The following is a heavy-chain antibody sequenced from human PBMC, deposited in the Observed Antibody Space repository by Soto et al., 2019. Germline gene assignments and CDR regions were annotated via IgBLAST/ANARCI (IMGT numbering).Heavy chain of an antibody. D-gene: IGHD3-16*01. J-gene: IGHJ3*02. CDR3: TAMFPALVSNSWPQVMLLHQPPKSCAFDI. CDR2: ISAYNGNT. Sequence: ASVKVSCKASGYTFTSYGISWVRQAPGQGLEWMGWISAYNGNTNYAQKLQGRVTMTTDTSTSTAYMELRSLRSDDTAVRWSTAMFPALVSNSWPQVMLLHQPPKSCAFDIWGQGTMVTVSS. CDR1: GYTFTSYG. V-gene: IGHV1-18*01.